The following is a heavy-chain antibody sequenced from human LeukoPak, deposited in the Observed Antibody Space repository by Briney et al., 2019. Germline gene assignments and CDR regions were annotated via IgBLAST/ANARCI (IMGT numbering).Heavy chain of an antibody. J-gene: IGHJ4*02. CDR2: IYPGDSDT. CDR1: GYSFTSQW. CDR3: TRVPYSGYDDVSDY. Sequence: GESLKISCKGSGYSFTSQWIAWVRQVPGKGLEWMGIIYPGDSDTRYSPSFQGQVTISADKSITTAYLQWSSLKTEDTAVYYCTRVPYSGYDDVSDYWGQGTLVTVSS. D-gene: IGHD5-12*01. V-gene: IGHV5-51*01.